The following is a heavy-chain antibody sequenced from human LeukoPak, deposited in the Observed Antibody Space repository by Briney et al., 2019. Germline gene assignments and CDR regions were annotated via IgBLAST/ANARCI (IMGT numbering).Heavy chain of an antibody. CDR1: GFTFSSYA. CDR2: ISGSGGST. J-gene: IGHJ4*02. D-gene: IGHD5-24*01. CDR3: ANDVEMATITSDY. Sequence: HPGGSLRLSCAASGFTFSSYAMSWVRQAPGKGLEWVSAISGSGGSTYYADSVKGRFTISRDNSKNTLYLQMNSLRAEDTAVYYCANDVEMATITSDYWGQGTLVTVSS. V-gene: IGHV3-23*01.